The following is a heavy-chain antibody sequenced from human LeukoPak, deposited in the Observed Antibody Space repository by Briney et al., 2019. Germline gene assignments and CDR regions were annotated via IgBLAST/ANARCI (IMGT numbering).Heavy chain of an antibody. Sequence: PSETLSLTCAVYGGSFSGYFWSWIRQPPAKGLQWVGEVNHSGSTNYNPSLKSRVTISEDTSKNQFSPKMGSVTAADTAVYYCARGGSWYYFDDWGRGTLVTVSS. D-gene: IGHD6-13*01. CDR1: GGSFSGYF. V-gene: IGHV4-34*01. J-gene: IGHJ4*02. CDR3: ARGGSWYYFDD. CDR2: VNHSGST.